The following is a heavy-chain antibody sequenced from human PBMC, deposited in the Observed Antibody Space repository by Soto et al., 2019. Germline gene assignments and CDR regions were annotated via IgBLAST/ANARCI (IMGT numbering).Heavy chain of an antibody. V-gene: IGHV1-69*01. CDR2: LIPIFGTA. CDR3: ARYCSSTSCYSADQFYGMDV. J-gene: IGHJ6*02. D-gene: IGHD2-2*01. CDR1: GGTFSSYA. Sequence: QVQLVQSGAEVKKPGSSGKVSCKASGGTFSSYAISWVRQAPGQGLEWMGGLIPIFGTANYAQKFQGRVTITADESTSTAYMELSSLRSEDTAVYYCARYCSSTSCYSADQFYGMDVWGQGTTVTVSS.